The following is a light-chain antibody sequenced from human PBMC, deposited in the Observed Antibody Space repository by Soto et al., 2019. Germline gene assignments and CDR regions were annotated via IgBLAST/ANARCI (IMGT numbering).Light chain of an antibody. CDR3: QQFGDSLT. CDR2: DAS. CDR1: QSVGTY. V-gene: IGKV3-11*01. J-gene: IGKJ3*01. Sequence: EIVLTQSPAVLSLSPGERATLSCRASQSVGTYLAWYQQKPGRAPRLLIYDASDRATGIPARFSGSGSGTDFTLTISSLEPEDFAVYYCQQFGDSLTFGPGTKVDIK.